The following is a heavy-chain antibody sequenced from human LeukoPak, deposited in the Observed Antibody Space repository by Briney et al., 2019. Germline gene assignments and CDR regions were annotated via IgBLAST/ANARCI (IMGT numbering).Heavy chain of an antibody. D-gene: IGHD5-24*01. CDR2: INNSGGST. Sequence: GGSLRLSCAASGFTFSNYALSWVRQAPGKGLEWVSSINNSGGSTYYADSVKGRFTISRDNSKNTLYLQMNSLRAEDTAVYYCAKVIREVDMSYDYWGQGALVTVSS. CDR1: GFTFSNYA. J-gene: IGHJ4*02. V-gene: IGHV3-23*01. CDR3: AKVIREVDMSYDY.